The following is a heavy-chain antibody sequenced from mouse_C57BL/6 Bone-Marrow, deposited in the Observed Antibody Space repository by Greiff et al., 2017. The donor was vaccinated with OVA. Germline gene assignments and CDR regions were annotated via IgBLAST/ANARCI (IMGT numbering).Heavy chain of an antibody. CDR2: IWRVGST. CDR3: ASPDYDGSSSFAY. V-gene: IGHV2-6*01. J-gene: IGHJ3*01. Sequence: QVQLKESGPGLVAPSQSLSITCTVSGFSLTSYGVDWVRQSPGKGLEWLGVIWRVGSTNYNSALKSRLSISKNTYKSQVFLKMNSLQTDDTAMYYCASPDYDGSSSFAYWGQGTLVTVSA. D-gene: IGHD1-1*01. CDR1: GFSLTSYG.